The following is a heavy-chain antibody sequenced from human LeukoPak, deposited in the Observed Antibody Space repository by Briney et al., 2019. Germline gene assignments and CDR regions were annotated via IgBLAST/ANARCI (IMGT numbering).Heavy chain of an antibody. J-gene: IGHJ5*02. CDR1: SGSISTSNYY. Sequence: SETLSLTCTVSSGSISTSNYYWGWVRQPPGKALEWIGNIFYSGSTYYSPSLKSRVTISVDTSKNQFSLKLSSVTAADTAVYYCARLIRPGWFDPWGQGTLVTVSS. CDR3: ARLIRPGWFDP. CDR2: IFYSGST. D-gene: IGHD1-14*01. V-gene: IGHV4-39*07.